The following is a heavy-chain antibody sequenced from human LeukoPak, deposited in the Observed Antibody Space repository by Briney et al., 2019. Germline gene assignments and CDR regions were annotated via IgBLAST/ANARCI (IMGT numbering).Heavy chain of an antibody. J-gene: IGHJ4*02. V-gene: IGHV4-59*01. CDR1: GGSISSYY. D-gene: IGHD4-17*01. CDR3: ARSTAGYGENTHPFDY. Sequence: SETLSLTCTVPGGSISSYYWSWIRQPPGKGLERVGYIYYSGSTNYNPSLKSRVTISVDTSKNQFSLKLSSVTAADTAVYYCARSTAGYGENTHPFDYWGQGTLVTVSS. CDR2: IYYSGST.